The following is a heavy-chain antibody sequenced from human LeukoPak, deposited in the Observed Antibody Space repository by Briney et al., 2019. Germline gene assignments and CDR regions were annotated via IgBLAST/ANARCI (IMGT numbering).Heavy chain of an antibody. V-gene: IGHV3-20*04. Sequence: GGSLRLSCAASVFIFDDYDISCVRHAPGKGLEWVSGTNWDGASTGYADSVKGRFTISRDNVKNFLYLQMNSLRVEDMALYFCGRVYCSTTSCYDYYDYYMDVWGKGTTVTVSS. J-gene: IGHJ6*03. D-gene: IGHD2-2*01. CDR2: TNWDGAST. CDR3: GRVYCSTTSCYDYYDYYMDV. CDR1: VFIFDDYD.